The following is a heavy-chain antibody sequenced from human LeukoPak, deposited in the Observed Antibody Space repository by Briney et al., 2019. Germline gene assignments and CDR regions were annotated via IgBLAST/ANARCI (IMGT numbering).Heavy chain of an antibody. CDR3: AKDGRAVAGRGYFDY. D-gene: IGHD6-19*01. V-gene: IGHV3-30*02. Sequence: PGGSLRLSCAASGFTFSSYGMHRVRQAPGKGLEWVAFIRYDGSNKYYADSVKGRFTISRDNSKNTLYLQMNSLRAEDTAVYYCAKDGRAVAGRGYFDYWGQGTLVTVSS. CDR2: IRYDGSNK. J-gene: IGHJ4*02. CDR1: GFTFSSYG.